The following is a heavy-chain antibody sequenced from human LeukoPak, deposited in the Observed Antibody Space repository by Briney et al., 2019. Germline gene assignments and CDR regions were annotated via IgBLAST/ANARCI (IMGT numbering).Heavy chain of an antibody. Sequence: ASVKVSCKSSGYTFTSYGIIWVRQAPGQGLEWMGWISAYNGNTNYAQKLQGRVTMTTDTSTSTAYMELRSLRSDDTAVYYCAREGYYDFWSGYYTGYYYGMDVWGQGTTVTVSS. CDR1: GYTFTSYG. J-gene: IGHJ6*02. V-gene: IGHV1-18*01. CDR3: AREGYYDFWSGYYTGYYYGMDV. D-gene: IGHD3-3*01. CDR2: ISAYNGNT.